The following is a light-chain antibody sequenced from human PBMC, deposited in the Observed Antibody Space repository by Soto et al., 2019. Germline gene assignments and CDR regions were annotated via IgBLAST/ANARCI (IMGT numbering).Light chain of an antibody. V-gene: IGKV3-20*01. CDR3: QQYGSSRSLA. CDR1: QSVSSSY. Sequence: EIVLTQSPGTLSLSPGERATLSCRASQSVSSSYLAGYQQKPGQAPRLLIYGASSRATGIPERFSGSGSGTAFTHAISMLEPDDCAGYYCQQYGSSRSLAFGGETKVDI. J-gene: IGKJ4*01. CDR2: GAS.